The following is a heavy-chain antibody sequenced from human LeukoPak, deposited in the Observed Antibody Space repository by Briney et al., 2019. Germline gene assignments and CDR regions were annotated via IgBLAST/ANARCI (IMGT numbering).Heavy chain of an antibody. J-gene: IGHJ4*02. D-gene: IGHD3-10*01. CDR2: IFYSGNT. Sequence: SETLSLTCTVSGDSISSSIYYWAWIRQPPGKGLEWIGSIFYSGNTYYNPSLKSRVTISVDTSKNQFSLKLTSVTAADAAVYYCARHGWFGELSPSAYWGQGALVTVSS. V-gene: IGHV4-39*01. CDR3: ARHGWFGELSPSAY. CDR1: GDSISSSIYY.